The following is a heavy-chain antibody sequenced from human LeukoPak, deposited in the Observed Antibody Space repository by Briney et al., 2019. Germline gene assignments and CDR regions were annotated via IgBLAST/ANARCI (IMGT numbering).Heavy chain of an antibody. D-gene: IGHD3-10*01. CDR1: GFTFTSSA. V-gene: IGHV1-58*01. J-gene: IGHJ3*02. CDR2: IVVGSGDT. CDR3: GADSMPRGVFSYAFDI. Sequence: TSVKVSCKASGFTFTSSAVQWVRQARGQRLEWIGWIVVGSGDTNSAQKFQERVTITRDMSTRTAYMELSSLGSEDTAVYYCGADSMPRGVFSYAFDIWGQGTMVTVSS.